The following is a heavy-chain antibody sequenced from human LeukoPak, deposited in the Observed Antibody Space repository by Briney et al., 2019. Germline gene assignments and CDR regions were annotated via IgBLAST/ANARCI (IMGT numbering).Heavy chain of an antibody. V-gene: IGHV1-18*01. CDR2: ISPYNGNT. Sequence: ASVKVSCKASGHTFTSYGISWVRQAPGQGLEWMGWISPYNGNTNYSQKFQDRVTMTTDTSTSTGYMDLRSLRSDDTAVYYCARDATETYYDFWRGYYTWFDYWGQGTLVTVSS. D-gene: IGHD3-3*01. J-gene: IGHJ4*02. CDR3: ARDATETYYDFWRGYYTWFDY. CDR1: GHTFTSYG.